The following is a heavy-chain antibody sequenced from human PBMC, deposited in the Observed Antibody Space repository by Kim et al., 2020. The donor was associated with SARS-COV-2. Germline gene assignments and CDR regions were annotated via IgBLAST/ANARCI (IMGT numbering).Heavy chain of an antibody. CDR1: GFTFSDYY. CDR2: ISSSSSYT. D-gene: IGHD4-17*01. CDR3: ARVVGYGDYYYYYYGMDV. J-gene: IGHJ6*02. V-gene: IGHV3-11*05. Sequence: GSLRLSCAASGFTFSDYYMSWIRQAPGKGLEWVSYISSSSSYTNYADSVKGRFTISRDNAKNSLYLQMNSLRAEDTAVYYCARVVGYGDYYYYYYGMDVWGQGTTVTVSS.